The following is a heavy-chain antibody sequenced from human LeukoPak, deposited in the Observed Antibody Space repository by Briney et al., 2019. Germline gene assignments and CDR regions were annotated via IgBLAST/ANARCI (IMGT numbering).Heavy chain of an antibody. J-gene: IGHJ5*01. CDR2: ITGGGSTT. V-gene: IGHV3-23*01. Sequence: PGGSLRLSCAASGFTFSSYAMSWVRQAPGKGLEWVSTITGGGSTTYYADSVKGRFTISRDNSENTLYLQMNSLGAEDTALYYCARESPVAATGRSWFDSWGQGTLVTVSS. CDR1: GFTFSSYA. D-gene: IGHD6-13*01. CDR3: ARESPVAATGRSWFDS.